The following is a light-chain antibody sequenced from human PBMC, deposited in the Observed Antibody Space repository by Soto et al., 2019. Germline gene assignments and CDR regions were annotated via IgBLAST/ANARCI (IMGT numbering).Light chain of an antibody. J-gene: IGLJ2*01. Sequence: QSALTQPASVSGSPEQSITISCTGTSSDVGAYNLVSWYQQHPGKAPRLIIYEGSKRPSGISHRFSGSKSDNRASLTISGLRAEDEAHYHCCSYAGSRTFVFGGGTKLTVL. CDR1: SSDVGAYNL. CDR2: EGS. CDR3: CSYAGSRTFV. V-gene: IGLV2-23*01.